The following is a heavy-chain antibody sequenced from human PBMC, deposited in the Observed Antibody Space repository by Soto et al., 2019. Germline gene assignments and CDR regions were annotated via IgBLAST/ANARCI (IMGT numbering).Heavy chain of an antibody. V-gene: IGHV4-4*02. J-gene: IGHJ4*02. CDR2: IYHSGST. CDR1: GGSISSSNW. Sequence: SETLSLTCAVSGGSISSSNWWSWVRQPPGKGLEWIGEIYHSGSTNYNPSLKSRVTISVDKSKNQFSLRLSSVTAADTAVYYCARLPEPGVIITDGYWGQGTLVTVSS. D-gene: IGHD3-10*01. CDR3: ARLPEPGVIITDGY.